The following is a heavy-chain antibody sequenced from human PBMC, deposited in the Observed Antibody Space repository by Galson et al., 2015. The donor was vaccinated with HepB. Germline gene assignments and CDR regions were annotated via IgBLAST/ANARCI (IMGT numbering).Heavy chain of an antibody. J-gene: IGHJ6*02. Sequence: SVRVSCEASGGSFSKYGITWVRQAPGQGLEWMGGINTYFGRPSYAHWFQGRVTITADNSQNTPHLEMSSLRSDDTAVFYCALARDPNPTYYSSVNYGMDVWGQGTAVTVSS. CDR1: GGSFSKYG. D-gene: IGHD2-2*01. V-gene: IGHV1-69*06. CDR2: INTYFGRP. CDR3: ALARDPNPTYYSSVNYGMDV.